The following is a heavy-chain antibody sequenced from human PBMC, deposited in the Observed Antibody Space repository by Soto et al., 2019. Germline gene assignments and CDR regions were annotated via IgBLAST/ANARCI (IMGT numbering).Heavy chain of an antibody. CDR3: AREKKHQSLGGRFGMDV. CDR2: IGSSGGYI. J-gene: IGHJ6*02. D-gene: IGHD2-2*01. CDR1: GFIFSDFS. Sequence: VGSLRLSCAVSGFIFSDFSMNWVRQAPGKGLEWVASIGSSGGYIFYADSVKGRFTISRDNAKKSLDLQINSLRAEDTAVYYCAREKKHQSLGGRFGMDVWGQGTTVTAP. V-gene: IGHV3-21*01.